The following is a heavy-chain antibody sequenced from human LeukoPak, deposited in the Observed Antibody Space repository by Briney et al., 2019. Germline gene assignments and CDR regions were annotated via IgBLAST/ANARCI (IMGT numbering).Heavy chain of an antibody. CDR3: AAGYYYGSGSPAAFDY. CDR1: GFTFTSSA. J-gene: IGHJ4*02. V-gene: IGHV1-58*02. CDR2: IVVGSGNT. D-gene: IGHD3-10*01. Sequence: GTSVKVSCKASGFTFTSSAMQWVRQARGQRLEWIGWIVVGSGNTNYAQKFQERVTITRDMSTGTAYMELSSLRSEDTAVYYCAAGYYYGSGSPAAFDYWGQGTLVTVSS.